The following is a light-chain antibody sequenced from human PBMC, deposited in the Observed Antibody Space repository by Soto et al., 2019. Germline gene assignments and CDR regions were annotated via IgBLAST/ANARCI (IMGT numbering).Light chain of an antibody. J-gene: IGLJ2*01. Sequence: QSALTQPASVSGSPGQSITISCTGTSSDVGGYNYVSWYQQHPGKAPKLMIYDVSNRPSGVSNRFSGSKSGNTASLTISGLQAEDEADYYCSSYTSSSTLRVFGGGNKLNVL. V-gene: IGLV2-14*01. CDR2: DVS. CDR1: SSDVGGYNY. CDR3: SSYTSSSTLRV.